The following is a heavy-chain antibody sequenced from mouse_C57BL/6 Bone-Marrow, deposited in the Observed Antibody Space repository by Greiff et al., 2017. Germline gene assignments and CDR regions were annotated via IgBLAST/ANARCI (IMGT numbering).Heavy chain of an antibody. V-gene: IGHV1-15*01. Sequence: VQLQQSGAELVRPGASVTLSCKASGYTFTDYEMHWVKQTPVHGLEWIGAIDPDTGGTAYNQKFKGKAILTADKSSSTAYMELRSLTSEDSAVYYCTRSKGRDCDYWGQGTTLTVSS. D-gene: IGHD1-1*01. CDR1: GYTFTDYE. J-gene: IGHJ2*01. CDR2: IDPDTGGT. CDR3: TRSKGRDCDY.